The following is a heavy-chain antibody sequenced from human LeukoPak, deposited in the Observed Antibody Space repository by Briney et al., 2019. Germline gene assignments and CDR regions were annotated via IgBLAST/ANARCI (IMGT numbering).Heavy chain of an antibody. CDR1: GGSIRSTYYY. J-gene: IGHJ6*03. D-gene: IGHD6-13*01. CDR2: IYYTGIT. Sequence: KPSETLSLTCPVSGGSIRSTYYYWGWIRQPPGKGLEWICSIYYTGITYYNPSLTSRLTISMDTSKNQFSLKLSSVTAADTAVYYCARAREYSSIWDRYYYYYMDVWGKGTTVTVSS. V-gene: IGHV4-39*01. CDR3: ARAREYSSIWDRYYYYYMDV.